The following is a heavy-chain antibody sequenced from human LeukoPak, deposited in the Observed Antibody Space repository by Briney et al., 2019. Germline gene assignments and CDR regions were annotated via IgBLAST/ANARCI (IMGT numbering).Heavy chain of an antibody. V-gene: IGHV4-34*01. Sequence: SETLSLTCAVYGGSFSGYYWSWIRQPPGKGLEWIGEINHSGSTNYNPPLKSRVTISVDTSKNQFSLKLSSVTAADTAVYYCARGHRSSSWYVPQFDYWGQGTLVTVSS. CDR3: ARGHRSSSWYVPQFDY. CDR2: INHSGST. J-gene: IGHJ4*02. D-gene: IGHD6-13*01. CDR1: GGSFSGYY.